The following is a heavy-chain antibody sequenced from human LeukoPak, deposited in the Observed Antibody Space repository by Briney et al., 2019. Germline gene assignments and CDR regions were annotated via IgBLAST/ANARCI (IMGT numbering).Heavy chain of an antibody. Sequence: GGSLRLSCAASGFTFDDYAMHWVRQAPGKGLEWVSGISWNSGSIGYADSVKGRFTISRDNARNTLYLQLNILTAEDTAVYYCAKAGGGNTGMSVDYWGQGALVTVSS. V-gene: IGHV3-9*01. D-gene: IGHD5-18*01. CDR1: GFTFDDYA. CDR3: AKAGGGNTGMSVDY. J-gene: IGHJ4*02. CDR2: ISWNSGSI.